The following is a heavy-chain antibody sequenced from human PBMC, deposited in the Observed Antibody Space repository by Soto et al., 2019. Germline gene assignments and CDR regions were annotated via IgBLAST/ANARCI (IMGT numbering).Heavy chain of an antibody. J-gene: IGHJ4*02. CDR2: IYYSGST. D-gene: IGHD6-6*01. Sequence: SETLSLTCTVSGGSISSSSYYWGWIRQPPGKGLECVGSIYYSGSTYYNPSLKSRVTISVDTSKNQFSLKLSSVTAADTAVYSCASSIADRPFDSWRQATMVTAS. CDR3: ASSIADRPFDS. V-gene: IGHV4-39*01. CDR1: GGSISSSSYY.